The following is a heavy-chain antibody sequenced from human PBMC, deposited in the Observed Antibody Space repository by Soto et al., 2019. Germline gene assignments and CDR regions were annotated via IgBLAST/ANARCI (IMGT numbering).Heavy chain of an antibody. V-gene: IGHV3-30*03. D-gene: IGHD1-1*01. CDR1: GFSLSTYG. CDR3: ARQTPLEAGRAFDI. J-gene: IGHJ3*02. CDR2: ISNDGSNK. Sequence: GGSLRLSCSASGFSLSTYGMHWVRQAPGKGLEWVAFISNDGSNKYYADSVKGRFTISRDNSKNTLYLQMNSLRAEDTAVYYCARQTPLEAGRAFDIWGQGTMVTVSS.